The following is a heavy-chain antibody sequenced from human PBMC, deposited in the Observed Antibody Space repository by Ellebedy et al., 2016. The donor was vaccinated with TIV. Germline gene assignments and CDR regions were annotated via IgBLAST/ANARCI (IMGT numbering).Heavy chain of an antibody. CDR3: ARGSNGYYYGMDV. CDR1: GYTFTGYY. J-gene: IGHJ6*02. V-gene: IGHV1-2*04. D-gene: IGHD6-19*01. CDR2: INPNSGGT. Sequence: ASVKVSCKASGYTFTGYYMHWVRQAPGQGLEWMGWINPNSGGTNSAQKFQGWVTMTRDTSISTAYMELSRLTYDDTAVYYCARGSNGYYYGMDVWGQGTTVTVSS.